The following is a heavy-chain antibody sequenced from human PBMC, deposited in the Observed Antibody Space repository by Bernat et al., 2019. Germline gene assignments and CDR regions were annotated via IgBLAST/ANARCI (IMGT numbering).Heavy chain of an antibody. J-gene: IGHJ4*02. D-gene: IGHD4-23*01. CDR1: GFSLSTSGVG. CDR2: IYWDDDK. Sequence: QITLKESGPTLVKPTQTLTLTCTFSGFSLSTSGVGVGWLRHPPGKTLEWLTVIYWDDDKRYSPSLENRLTITKDNSKNQGVLTMINMDPVDTATYYYAQTRGAGNTAVVPYWGQGTLVTVSS. V-gene: IGHV2-5*02. CDR3: AQTRGAGNTAVVPY.